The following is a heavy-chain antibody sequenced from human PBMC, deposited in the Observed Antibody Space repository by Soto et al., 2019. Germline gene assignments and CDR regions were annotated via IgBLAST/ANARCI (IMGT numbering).Heavy chain of an antibody. Sequence: QLHLRESGPGLVKPSETLSLTCTVSGGSITSSSYYWGWIRQPPGKGLEWIGSIYYSGSTYYNPSLKSRVTISVDTSTNQFSLQLSPVTAADTAVYYCATQEVGGSYVYTFDPWGQGTLVTVSS. V-gene: IGHV4-39*01. J-gene: IGHJ5*02. CDR3: ATQEVGGSYVYTFDP. D-gene: IGHD1-26*01. CDR2: IYYSGST. CDR1: GGSITSSSYY.